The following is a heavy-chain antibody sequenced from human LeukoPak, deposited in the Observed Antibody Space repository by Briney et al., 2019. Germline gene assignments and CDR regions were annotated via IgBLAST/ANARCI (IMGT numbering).Heavy chain of an antibody. CDR1: GGSINSRGYY. V-gene: IGHV4-39*01. J-gene: IGHJ4*02. CDR2: IFYSGST. D-gene: IGHD5-18*01. Sequence: SETLSLTCTVSGGSINSRGYYCGWIRQPPGKGPEWIGSIFYSGSTYYNPSLKSRVTISVDTSKNQFSLKVTSVTAADTALYYCARHHGYPRYFFDYWGQGTLVTVSS. CDR3: ARHHGYPRYFFDY.